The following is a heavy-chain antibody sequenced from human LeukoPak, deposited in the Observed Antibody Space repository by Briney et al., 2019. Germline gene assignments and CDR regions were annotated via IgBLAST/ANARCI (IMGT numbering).Heavy chain of an antibody. J-gene: IGHJ4*02. CDR1: GYTFTSYA. CDR2: INTNTGNP. D-gene: IGHD6-19*01. Sequence: ASVKVSCKASGYTFTSYAMTWVRQAPVQGLEWMGWINTNTGNPTYAQGFTGRFVFSLDTSVSTAYLQISSLKAEDTAVYYCARGIAVGANRFDHWGQGTLVTVSS. V-gene: IGHV7-4-1*02. CDR3: ARGIAVGANRFDH.